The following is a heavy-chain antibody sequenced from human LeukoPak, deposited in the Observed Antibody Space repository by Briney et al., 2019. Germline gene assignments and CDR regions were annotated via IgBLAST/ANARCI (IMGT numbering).Heavy chain of an antibody. V-gene: IGHV3-NL1*01. D-gene: IGHD3-22*01. CDR2: IYAGGST. Sequence: GGSLRLSCAASGFTFSSYGMHWVRQAPGKGLEWVSIIYAGGSTHYADSVKGRFTISRDNSKNTLYLQMNSLRAEDTAVYHCARSPGGYGNFDCWGQGTLVTVSS. CDR3: ARSPGGYGNFDC. CDR1: GFTFSSYG. J-gene: IGHJ4*02.